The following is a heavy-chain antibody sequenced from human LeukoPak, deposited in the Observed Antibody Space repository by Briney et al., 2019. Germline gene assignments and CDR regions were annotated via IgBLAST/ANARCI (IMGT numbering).Heavy chain of an antibody. V-gene: IGHV3-30*18. Sequence: GGSLRLSCAASGFTFSAYGMHWVRQAPGKGLEWVAVISYDGSGQYYSDSVKGRFTISRDNSKNTLNLQITGLRAKDTCVYFGPKADGSRTYYPRYFYYWGKGTLVTVSS. D-gene: IGHD3-10*01. J-gene: IGHJ4*02. CDR3: PKADGSRTYYPRYFYY. CDR2: ISYDGSGQ. CDR1: GFTFSAYG.